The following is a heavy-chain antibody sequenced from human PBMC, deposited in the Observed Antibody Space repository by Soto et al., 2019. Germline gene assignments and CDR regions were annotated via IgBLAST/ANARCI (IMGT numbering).Heavy chain of an antibody. CDR1: GFTFDGYA. CDR2: ISWNSGSI. CDR3: AKDTSKRYFDWLLFMHFDY. Sequence: GGSLRLSCAASGFTFDGYAMHWVRQAPGKGLEWVSGISWNSGSIGYADSVKGRFTISRDNAKNSLYLQMNSLRAEDTALYYCAKDTSKRYFDWLLFMHFDYWGQGTLVTVSS. V-gene: IGHV3-9*01. J-gene: IGHJ4*02. D-gene: IGHD3-9*01.